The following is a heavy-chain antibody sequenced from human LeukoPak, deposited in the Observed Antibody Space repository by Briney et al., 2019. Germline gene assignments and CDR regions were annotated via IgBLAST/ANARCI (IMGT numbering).Heavy chain of an antibody. CDR2: IYYSGST. D-gene: IGHD6-19*01. CDR3: ARETIAVAAPDY. J-gene: IGHJ4*02. Sequence: PSQTLSLTCTVSGVSISSGDYYWSWIRQPPGKGLEWIGYIYYSGSTYYNPSLKSRVTISVDTSKNQFSLKLSSVTAADTAVYYCARETIAVAAPDYWGQGTMVTVSS. CDR1: GVSISSGDYY. V-gene: IGHV4-30-4*08.